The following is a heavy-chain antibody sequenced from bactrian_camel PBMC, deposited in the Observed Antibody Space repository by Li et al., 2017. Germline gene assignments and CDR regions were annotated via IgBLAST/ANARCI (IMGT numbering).Heavy chain of an antibody. CDR3: AADCNDSGLGTPANY. V-gene: IGHV3S6*01. Sequence: CAASGFDLRSTWMSWVRQAPGKGLRWVLSINTDGSNTYSRDSVKGRFTISRSMVKNTLYLQMDNLQIEDTGRYRCAADCNDSGLGTPANYWGQGTQVTVS. J-gene: IGHJ4*01. CDR2: INTDGSNT. D-gene: IGHD1*01. CDR1: GFDLRSTW.